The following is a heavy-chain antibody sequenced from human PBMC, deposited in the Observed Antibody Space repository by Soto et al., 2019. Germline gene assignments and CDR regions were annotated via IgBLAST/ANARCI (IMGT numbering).Heavy chain of an antibody. V-gene: IGHV3-23*01. CDR3: AKRYGSGSCRVFNSFYGMDI. Sequence: LRLSCAASRFTFRNYGMSWVRQGPGKGLEWVSGISPTGEQRFYVDSVKGRFFISRDNSQNTLSLEMSNLRADDTAVYYCAKRYGSGSCRVFNSFYGMDIWGQGTSVTVSS. CDR1: RFTFRNYG. D-gene: IGHD3-10*01. J-gene: IGHJ6*02. CDR2: ISPTGEQR.